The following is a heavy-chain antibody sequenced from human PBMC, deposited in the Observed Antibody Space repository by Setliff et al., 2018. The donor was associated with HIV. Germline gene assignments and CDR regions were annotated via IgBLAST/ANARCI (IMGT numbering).Heavy chain of an antibody. V-gene: IGHV3-23*01. CDR2: ISGSGLST. J-gene: IGHJ3*02. CDR1: GFSFSIYA. CDR3: AKDDVPRDFDI. Sequence: GGSLRLSCAASGFSFSIYAMTWVRQAPGKGLEWVSGISGSGLSTYYADSVKGRFTISRDNSKNTLYLQVNSLRAEDTAVYYCAKDDVPRDFDIWGQGTMVTVSS.